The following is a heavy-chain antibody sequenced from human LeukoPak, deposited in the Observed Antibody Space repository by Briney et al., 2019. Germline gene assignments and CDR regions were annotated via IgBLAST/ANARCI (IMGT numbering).Heavy chain of an antibody. V-gene: IGHV4-39*01. CDR2: IYYSGST. CDR3: ARRSLWLRPSHYFDY. CDR1: GGSISSSSYY. D-gene: IGHD5-12*01. Sequence: SETLSLTCTVSGGSISSSSYYWGWIRQPPGKGLEWIGSIYYSGSTYYNPSLKSRVTISVDTSKNQFSLKLSSVTAADTAVYYCARRSLWLRPSHYFDYWGQGTLVTVSS. J-gene: IGHJ4*02.